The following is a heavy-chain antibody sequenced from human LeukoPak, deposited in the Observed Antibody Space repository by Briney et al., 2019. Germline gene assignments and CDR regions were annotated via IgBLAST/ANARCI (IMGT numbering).Heavy chain of an antibody. J-gene: IGHJ4*02. Sequence: ASVKVSCKASGYTFTGYYMHWVRQAPGQGREWMGWINPNSGGTNYAQKFQGRVTMTRDTSISTAYMELSRLRSDDTAVYYCARVRHIVVVVAALDYWGQGTLVTVSS. D-gene: IGHD2-15*01. V-gene: IGHV1-2*02. CDR3: ARVRHIVVVVAALDY. CDR2: INPNSGGT. CDR1: GYTFTGYY.